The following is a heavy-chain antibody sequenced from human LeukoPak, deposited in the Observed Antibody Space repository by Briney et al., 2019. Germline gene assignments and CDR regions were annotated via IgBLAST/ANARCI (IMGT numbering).Heavy chain of an antibody. CDR1: GYTLTELS. CDR3: ATGPYGIYYFDY. V-gene: IGHV1-24*01. CDR2: FDPEDGET. Sequence: ASVKVSCKVSGYTLTELSMHWVRQAPGKGLEWMGGFDPEDGETIYAQKFQGRVTMTEGTSTDTAYMELSSLRSEDTAVYYCATGPYGIYYFDYWGQGTLVTVSS. D-gene: IGHD2-15*01. J-gene: IGHJ4*02.